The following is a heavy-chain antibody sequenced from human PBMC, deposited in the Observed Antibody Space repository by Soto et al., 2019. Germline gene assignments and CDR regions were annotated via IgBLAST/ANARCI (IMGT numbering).Heavy chain of an antibody. CDR1: GYSFTSYW. CDR2: IDPSDSYT. CDR3: ARQGVAARPYYYYYGMDV. D-gene: IGHD6-6*01. V-gene: IGHV5-10-1*01. Sequence: ESLKISCKGSGYSFTSYWISWVRQMPGKGLEWMGRIDPSDSYTNYSPSFQGHVTISADKSISTAYLQWSSLKASDTAMYYCARQGVAARPYYYYYGMDVWGQGTTVTVSS. J-gene: IGHJ6*02.